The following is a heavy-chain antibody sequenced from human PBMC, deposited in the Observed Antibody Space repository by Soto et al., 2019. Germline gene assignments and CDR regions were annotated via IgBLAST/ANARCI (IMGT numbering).Heavy chain of an antibody. J-gene: IGHJ4*02. CDR2: ISYDGNNK. Sequence: GGTLRLSCAASGFTLTSNGKHWVGLAPGKGLERVAVISYDGNNKYYAASVKGRFTISRDKSKNRLYLQMNSLSAADTAVYYCAKDRRPHEYCSGGTCYNGFAYWGQGTLVTVSS. CDR3: AKDRRPHEYCSGGTCYNGFAY. D-gene: IGHD2-15*01. CDR1: GFTLTSNG. V-gene: IGHV3-30*18.